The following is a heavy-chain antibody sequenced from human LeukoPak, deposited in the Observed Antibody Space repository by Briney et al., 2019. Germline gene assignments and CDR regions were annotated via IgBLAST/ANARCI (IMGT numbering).Heavy chain of an antibody. CDR3: ARRGTGGRSFDI. CDR1: GGSVSSGSYY. CDR2: IAYSEST. V-gene: IGHV4-61*01. Sequence: SETLSLTCTVSGGSVSSGSYYWNWLGQPPGKGLEWSGYIAYSESTNFNPSLKSRATISVDTSKNQFSLNLSSVTAADTAVYYYARRGTGGRSFDIWGQGTMVTVSS. D-gene: IGHD2-8*02. J-gene: IGHJ3*02.